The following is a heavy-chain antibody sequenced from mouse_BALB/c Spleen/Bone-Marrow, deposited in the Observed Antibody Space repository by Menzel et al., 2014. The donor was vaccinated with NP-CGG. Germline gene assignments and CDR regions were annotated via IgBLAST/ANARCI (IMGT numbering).Heavy chain of an antibody. J-gene: IGHJ4*01. V-gene: IGHV1-80*01. CDR1: GYAFSSYW. Sequence: QVQLQQSGAGLVRPGSSVKISCKASGYAFSSYWMNWVKQRPGQGLQWIGQIYPGDGDTNYNGNFKGKATLTADKSSSTAYMQLNSLTSEDSAVYFCTRYYRDNYFALDYWGQGTSVTVSS. CDR3: TRYYRDNYFALDY. D-gene: IGHD2-14*01. CDR2: IYPGDGDT.